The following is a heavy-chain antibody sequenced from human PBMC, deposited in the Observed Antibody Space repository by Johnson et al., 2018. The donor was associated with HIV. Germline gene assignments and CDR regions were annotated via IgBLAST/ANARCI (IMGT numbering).Heavy chain of an antibody. D-gene: IGHD1-1*01. Sequence: VQLVESGGGVVRPGGSLRLSCAASGFTFDDYGMNWIRQAPGKGLQWVSGINWNGGSTGYADSVKGRFTISRDNAKNSLYLQMNSLRAEETALYYCARVTRYNWNSDAFDIWGQGTMVTVSS. CDR1: GFTFDDYG. CDR2: INWNGGST. CDR3: ARVTRYNWNSDAFDI. V-gene: IGHV3-20*04. J-gene: IGHJ3*02.